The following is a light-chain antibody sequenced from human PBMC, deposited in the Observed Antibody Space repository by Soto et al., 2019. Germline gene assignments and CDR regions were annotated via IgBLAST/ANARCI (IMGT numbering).Light chain of an antibody. V-gene: IGKV3-15*01. J-gene: IGKJ1*01. CDR1: QSVGSN. Sequence: EIVMTQSPATMSVSPGERVTLSCRARQSVGSNIAWYQQKPGQGPRLLIYGASTRAAGIPARFSGSGSGTEFPLTIGSLPSDDFAVFFCEQYYHRWTFGPGTKGYIK. CDR3: EQYYHRWT. CDR2: GAS.